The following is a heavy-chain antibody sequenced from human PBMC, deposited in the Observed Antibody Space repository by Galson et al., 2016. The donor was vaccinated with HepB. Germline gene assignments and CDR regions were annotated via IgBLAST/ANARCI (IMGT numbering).Heavy chain of an antibody. J-gene: IGHJ6*02. CDR1: GFTFDDYA. V-gene: IGHV3-9*01. D-gene: IGHD6-19*01. CDR3: AKDMRAVAPYGMDV. CDR2: ISWNSGSI. Sequence: SLRLSCAASGFTFDDYAMYWVRQAPGKGLEWVSGISWNSGSIGYADSVKGRFTISRDNAKNSLYLQMDSLRVEDTALYYCAKDMRAVAPYGMDVWGQGTTVTVSS.